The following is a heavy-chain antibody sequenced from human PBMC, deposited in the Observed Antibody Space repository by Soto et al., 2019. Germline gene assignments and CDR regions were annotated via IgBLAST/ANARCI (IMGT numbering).Heavy chain of an antibody. CDR3: AKGTSLYRSPSDS. J-gene: IGHJ4*02. V-gene: IGHV3-23*01. D-gene: IGHD2-21*01. CDR1: GFTFRSYG. Sequence: EVQLLESVGNLVQPGGSLRLSCEASGFTFRSYGMSWVRQAPGKGLEWVAGISGSGGLTYYADSVKGRFVISRDNTKNTVSLQMSSLKADDTALYYCAKGTSLYRSPSDSRGQGALVSVSS. CDR2: ISGSGGLT.